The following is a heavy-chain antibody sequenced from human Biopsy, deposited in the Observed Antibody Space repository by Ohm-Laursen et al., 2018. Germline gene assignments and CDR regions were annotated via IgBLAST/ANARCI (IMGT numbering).Heavy chain of an antibody. J-gene: IGHJ4*01. V-gene: IGHV3-23*01. CDR3: VGGWGGYNFDS. Sequence: SLRLSCSASGFTFNTYGMHWVRQAPGKGLEWVSHIDVLDYNTYYVDPVRGRFTISRDNSKEMVYLQINSLRADDTAVYYCVGGWGGYNFDSWGPGTLVTVSS. D-gene: IGHD1-26*01. CDR1: GFTFNTYG. CDR2: IDVLDYNT.